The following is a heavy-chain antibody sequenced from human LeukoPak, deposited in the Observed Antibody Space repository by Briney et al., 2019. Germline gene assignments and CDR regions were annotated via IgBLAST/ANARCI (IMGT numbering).Heavy chain of an antibody. CDR1: GFTFSSYA. CDR3: AKGRWGELRAGGLFDY. V-gene: IGHV3-30-3*01. J-gene: IGHJ4*02. Sequence: GRSLRLSCAASGFTFSSYAMHWVRQAPGKGLEWVAVISYDGSNKYYADSVKSRFTISRDNSKNTLYLQMNSLRAEDTAVYYCAKGRWGELRAGGLFDYWGQGTQVTVSS. CDR2: ISYDGSNK. D-gene: IGHD3-16*01.